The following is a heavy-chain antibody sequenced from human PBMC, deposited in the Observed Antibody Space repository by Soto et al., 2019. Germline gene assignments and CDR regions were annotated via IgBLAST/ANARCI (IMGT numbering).Heavy chain of an antibody. CDR1: GGTFSSYA. Sequence: SVKVSCKASGGTFSSYAISWVRQAPGQGLEWMGGIIPMFNTTNYAQRFQGRVTITADKSTSTVYMELNSLRSEDTAVYYCARDKEMATLPEYVYWGPGTLVTVSS. V-gene: IGHV1-69*06. D-gene: IGHD5-12*01. CDR2: IIPMFNTT. CDR3: ARDKEMATLPEYVY. J-gene: IGHJ4*02.